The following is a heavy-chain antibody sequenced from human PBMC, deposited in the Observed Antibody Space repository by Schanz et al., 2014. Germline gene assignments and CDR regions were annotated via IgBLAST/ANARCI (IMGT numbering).Heavy chain of an antibody. CDR2: ISSTSTYL. CDR1: GFIFSSYT. V-gene: IGHV3-21*01. CDR3: ARGTPFLCDY. D-gene: IGHD3-16*01. Sequence: EAQLVESGGGLVQPGGSLELSCAASGFIFSSYTMKWVRQAPGKGLEWVSSISSTSTYLYYADSVKGRFTISRDSARNSLYLQMSSLRAEDTAVYYCARGTPFLCDYWGQGTLVTVSS. J-gene: IGHJ4*02.